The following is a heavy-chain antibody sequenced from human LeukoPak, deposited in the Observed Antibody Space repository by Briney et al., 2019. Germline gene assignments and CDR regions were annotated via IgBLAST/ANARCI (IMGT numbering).Heavy chain of an antibody. CDR2: IYYSGST. Sequence: PSETLSLTCTVSGGSVSSGSYYWSWIRQPPGKGLEWIGYIYYSGSTNYNPSLKSRVTISVDTSKNQFPLKLSSVTAADTAVYYCARERVRGYSYGAPFDYWGQGTLVTVSS. J-gene: IGHJ4*02. CDR1: GGSVSSGSYY. CDR3: ARERVRGYSYGAPFDY. V-gene: IGHV4-61*01. D-gene: IGHD5-18*01.